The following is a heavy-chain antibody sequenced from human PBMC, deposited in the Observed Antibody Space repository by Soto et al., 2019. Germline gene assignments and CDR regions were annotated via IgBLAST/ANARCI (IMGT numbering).Heavy chain of an antibody. CDR1: GFTFSSYA. Sequence: GGSLRLSCAASGFTFSSYAMSWVRQAPGKGLEWVSAISGSGGSTYYADSVKGRFTISRDNSKNTLYLEMHVLRADDTAVYYCTRGPRPSSVGTGAFWGQGTPVTVSS. D-gene: IGHD3-10*01. CDR2: ISGSGGST. CDR3: TRGPRPSSVGTGAF. V-gene: IGHV3-23*01. J-gene: IGHJ4*02.